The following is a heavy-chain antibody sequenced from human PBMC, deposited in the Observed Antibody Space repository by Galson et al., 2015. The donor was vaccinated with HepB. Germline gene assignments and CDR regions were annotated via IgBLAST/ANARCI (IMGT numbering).Heavy chain of an antibody. J-gene: IGHJ4*02. V-gene: IGHV3-30*04. CDR3: ARPKGPYSSGWCAHY. CDR2: ISYGGSNK. CDR1: GFTFSSYA. D-gene: IGHD6-19*01. Sequence: LRLSCAASGFTFSSYAMHWVRQAPGKGLEWVAVISYGGSNKYYADSVKGRFTISRDNSKNTLYLQMNSLRAEDTAVYYCARPKGPYSSGWCAHYWGQGTLVTVSS.